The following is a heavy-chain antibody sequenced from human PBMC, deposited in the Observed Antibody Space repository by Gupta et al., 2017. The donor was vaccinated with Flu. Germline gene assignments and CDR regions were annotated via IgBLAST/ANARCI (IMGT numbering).Heavy chain of an antibody. CDR2: IYYSGRT. CDR3: TDNGGRFLEWTFN. V-gene: IGHV4-39*01. CDR1: GGSIGSSSYY. J-gene: IGHJ4*02. D-gene: IGHD3-3*01. Sequence: QLQLQESRPGLVKPSETLSLTCTFTGGSIGSSSYYWGWIRQPPGKGLEWIGSIYYSGRTYYNPALKSRVTISVDTAKSQFSLKMRSVTAEDTAVYYCTDNGGRFLEWTFNGGQGTLVTVYS.